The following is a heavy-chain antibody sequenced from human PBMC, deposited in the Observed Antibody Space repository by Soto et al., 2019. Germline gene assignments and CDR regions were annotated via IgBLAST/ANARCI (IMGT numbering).Heavy chain of an antibody. Sequence: GGSLRLSCAASGFTFGDYGMSWVRQAPGTGLGWVSGINWNGGSTGYADSVKGRFTISRDNAKNSLYLQMNSLRAEDTALYYCAQIQEYSSSAGAFDIWGQGTMVTVSS. D-gene: IGHD6-6*01. CDR1: GFTFGDYG. J-gene: IGHJ3*02. CDR2: INWNGGST. CDR3: AQIQEYSSSAGAFDI. V-gene: IGHV3-20*04.